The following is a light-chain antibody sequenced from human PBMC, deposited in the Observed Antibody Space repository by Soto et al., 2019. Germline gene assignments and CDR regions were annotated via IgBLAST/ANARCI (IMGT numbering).Light chain of an antibody. Sequence: ELVMTQSPATLSVSPGERATLSCRASQSVSSDLAWYQQKPGQAPRLLVYGASIRATGIPARFRGSGSGTEFTLTIGSLQSEDFAVYYCQQYNNWPFTFGQGTKLEIK. J-gene: IGKJ2*01. CDR3: QQYNNWPFT. V-gene: IGKV3-15*01. CDR1: QSVSSD. CDR2: GAS.